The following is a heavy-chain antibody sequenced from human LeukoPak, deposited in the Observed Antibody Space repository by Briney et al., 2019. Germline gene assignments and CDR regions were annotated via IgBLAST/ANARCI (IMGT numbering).Heavy chain of an antibody. CDR1: GGPVSSGSYC. D-gene: IGHD6-13*01. CDR2: IYYSGST. V-gene: IGHV4-61*01. J-gene: IGHJ4*02. Sequence: SETLSLTCTVSGGPVSSGSYCWSWFRQPPGKGLEWIGYIYYSGSTNYNPSLKRRVTISVDTSKNQFSLKLSSVTAADTAVYYCARGRRQQLAGDYWGQGTLVTVSS. CDR3: ARGRRQQLAGDY.